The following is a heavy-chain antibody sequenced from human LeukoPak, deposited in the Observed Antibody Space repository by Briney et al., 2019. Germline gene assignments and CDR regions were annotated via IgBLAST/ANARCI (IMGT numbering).Heavy chain of an antibody. CDR3: ATESPEREYYSRAFDI. V-gene: IGHV1-24*01. D-gene: IGHD3-10*01. Sequence: GASVKVSCKASGYTFTSYDINWVRQAPGKGLEWMGGFDPEDGETIYAQKFQGRVTMTEDTSTDTAYMELSSLRSEDTAVYYCATESPEREYYSRAFDIWGQGTMVTVSS. J-gene: IGHJ3*02. CDR2: FDPEDGET. CDR1: GYTFTSYD.